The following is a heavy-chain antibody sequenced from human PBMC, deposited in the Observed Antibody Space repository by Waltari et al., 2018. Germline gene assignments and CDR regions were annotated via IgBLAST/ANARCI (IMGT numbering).Heavy chain of an antibody. CDR2: IYYSGIT. D-gene: IGHD3-10*01. CDR3: ARQRGAVRGVMSEFDY. J-gene: IGHJ4*02. CDR1: GGSISSRSYY. V-gene: IGHV4-39*01. Sequence: QLQLQESGPGLVKPSETLSLTCTVSGGSISSRSYYWGWIRQPPGTGLEWIGTIYYSGITYSNPSLKSRVTISVDTSKNQSSLKLSSVTAADTAVDYCARQRGAVRGVMSEFDYWGQGTLVTVSS.